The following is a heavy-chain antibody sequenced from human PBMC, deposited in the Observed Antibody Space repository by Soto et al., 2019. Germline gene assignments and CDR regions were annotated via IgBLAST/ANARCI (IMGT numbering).Heavy chain of an antibody. CDR1: GGSISSYY. Sequence: QVQLQESGPGLVKPSETLSLTCTVSGGSISSYYWSWIRQPPGKGLEWIGYIYYSGSTNYNPSLKSRVTISVDASKNQFSLKLSSVTAADTAVYYCAAITTARFDYWGQGTLVTVSS. D-gene: IGHD1-1*01. CDR2: IYYSGST. CDR3: AAITTARFDY. J-gene: IGHJ4*02. V-gene: IGHV4-59*01.